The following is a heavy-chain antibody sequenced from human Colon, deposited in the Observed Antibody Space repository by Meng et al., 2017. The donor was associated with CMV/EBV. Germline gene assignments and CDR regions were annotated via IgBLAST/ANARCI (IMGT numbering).Heavy chain of an antibody. V-gene: IGHV1-18*01. CDR1: GYTFTNYG. CDR2: ISAYTGDT. D-gene: IGHD1-26*01. J-gene: IGHJ1*01. Sequence: QVQLEQAGVGVKKPGVSVKVPCKASGYTFTNYGISWVRQAPGQGLEWMGWISAYTGDTYYAQKFQGRVTMTTDTSTSTAYMELRSLRSDDTAVYYCVRESQSGSYIYLQHWGQGTLVTVSS. CDR3: VRESQSGSYIYLQH.